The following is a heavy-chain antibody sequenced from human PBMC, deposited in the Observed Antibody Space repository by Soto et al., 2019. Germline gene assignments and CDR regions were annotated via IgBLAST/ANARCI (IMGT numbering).Heavy chain of an antibody. J-gene: IGHJ4*02. Sequence: LSLTCNGSGFAISRGYYWSWVRQSPGKGLEWIGSIYPSVSSYHNPSLETRLTLSIDTSKNQFTLKLASVTAADTALYYCAREKVGTKFFDHWGKGIQV. CDR3: AREKVGTKFFDH. V-gene: IGHV4-38-2*02. CDR2: IYPSVSS. D-gene: IGHD1-1*01. CDR1: GFAISRGYY.